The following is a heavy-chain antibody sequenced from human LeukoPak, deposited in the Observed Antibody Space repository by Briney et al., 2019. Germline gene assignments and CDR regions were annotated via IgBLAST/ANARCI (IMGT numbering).Heavy chain of an antibody. V-gene: IGHV3-74*01. CDR2: INSDGSGT. CDR1: GFTFSSYW. CDR3: ARDTIAVAGDFDF. J-gene: IGHJ4*02. Sequence: GGSLRLSCAASGFTFSSYWMHWVRQAPGKGLVWVSRINSDGSGTGYADSVKGRFTISRDNAKNTLYLQMNSLRAEDTAVYYCARDTIAVAGDFDFWGQGTLVTVSS. D-gene: IGHD6-19*01.